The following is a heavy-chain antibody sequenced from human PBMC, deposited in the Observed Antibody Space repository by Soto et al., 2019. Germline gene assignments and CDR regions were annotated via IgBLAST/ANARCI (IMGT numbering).Heavy chain of an antibody. CDR2: INPNSGGT. V-gene: IGHV1-2*02. Sequence: ASVKVSCKASGYTFTGYYMHWVRQAPGQGLEWMGWINPNSGGTNYAQKFQGRVTMTRDTSISTTYMELSRLRSDDTAVYYCARDPYYYDSSGSWGQGTLVTVSS. CDR3: ARDPYYYDSSGS. J-gene: IGHJ5*02. CDR1: GYTFTGYY. D-gene: IGHD3-22*01.